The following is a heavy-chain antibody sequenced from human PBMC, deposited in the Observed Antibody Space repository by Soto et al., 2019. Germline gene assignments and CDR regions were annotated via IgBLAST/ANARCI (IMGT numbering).Heavy chain of an antibody. J-gene: IGHJ4*02. V-gene: IGHV3-48*01. CDR3: ARDRPITMVRGVIYDY. Sequence: EVQLVESGGGLVQPGGSLRLSCAASGFTFSSYSMNWVHQAPGKGLEWVSYISSSSSTIYYADSVKGRFTISRDNAKNSLYLQMNSLRAEDTAVYYCARDRPITMVRGVIYDYWGQGTLVTVSS. D-gene: IGHD3-10*01. CDR1: GFTFSSYS. CDR2: ISSSSSTI.